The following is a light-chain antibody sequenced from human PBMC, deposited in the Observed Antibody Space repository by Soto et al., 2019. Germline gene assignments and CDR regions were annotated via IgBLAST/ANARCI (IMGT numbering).Light chain of an antibody. CDR1: QSISSW. CDR3: QQYNGNSYT. J-gene: IGKJ2*01. V-gene: IGKV1-5*01. Sequence: DIQMTQSPSTLSASVGDRVTITCRASQSISSWLAWYQQKPGKAPKLLIYDASSLESGVPSRFSGSGSGTEFTLTISSLQPDDFATYYCQQYNGNSYTFGQGTKLEIK. CDR2: DAS.